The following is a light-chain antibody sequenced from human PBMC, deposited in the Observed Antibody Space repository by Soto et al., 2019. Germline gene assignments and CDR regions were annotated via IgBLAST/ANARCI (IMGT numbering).Light chain of an antibody. J-gene: IGKJ2*01. CDR2: ETS. CDR3: LQHNTYPYT. CDR1: QDISRF. Sequence: DVQMAQSPSAMSASVGDRVTIACRASQDISRFVAWFQHKPGRAPERLIYETSNLQPGVPSRFSGSGSGTEFTLAISGLQPEDFATYYCLQHNTYPYTFGQGTNLEIK. V-gene: IGKV1-17*03.